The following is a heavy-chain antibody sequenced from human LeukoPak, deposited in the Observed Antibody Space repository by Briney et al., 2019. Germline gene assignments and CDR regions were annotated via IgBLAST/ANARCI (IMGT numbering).Heavy chain of an antibody. J-gene: IGHJ4*02. Sequence: ASVKVSCKASGYTFTSYYMHWVRQAPGQGLEWMGIINPSGGSTSYAQKFQGRVTMTRDMSTSTVYMELSSLRSEDTAVYYCARTGMATGPASKELDYWGQGTLVTVSS. CDR2: INPSGGST. D-gene: IGHD5-24*01. V-gene: IGHV1-46*01. CDR3: ARTGMATGPASKELDY. CDR1: GYTFTSYY.